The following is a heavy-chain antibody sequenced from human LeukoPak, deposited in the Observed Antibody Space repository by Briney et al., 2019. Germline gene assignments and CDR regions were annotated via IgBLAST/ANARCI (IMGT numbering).Heavy chain of an antibody. V-gene: IGHV4-39*01. Sequence: PSETLSLTCTVSGGSISSSSYYWGWIRQPPGKGLEWIGSIYYSGSTYYNPSLKSRVTISVDTSKNQFSLKLSSVTAADTAVYYCARGPLAAAAGNWFDPWGQGTLVTVSS. CDR3: ARGPLAAAAGNWFDP. CDR1: GGSISSSSYY. D-gene: IGHD6-13*01. CDR2: IYYSGST. J-gene: IGHJ5*02.